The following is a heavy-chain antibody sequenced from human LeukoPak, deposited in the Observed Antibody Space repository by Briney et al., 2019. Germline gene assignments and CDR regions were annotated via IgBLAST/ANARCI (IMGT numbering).Heavy chain of an antibody. CDR2: INTDGSST. CDR3: ARGRAKRLDFDY. CDR1: GFTFSSYW. J-gene: IGHJ4*02. Sequence: GGSLRLSCVASGFTFSSYWMHWVRQAPGKGLVWVSRINTDGSSTSYADSVKGRFTISRDNAKNTLYLQMNSLRAEDTAVYYCARGRAKRLDFDYWGQGTLVTVSS. V-gene: IGHV3-74*01. D-gene: IGHD4-17*01.